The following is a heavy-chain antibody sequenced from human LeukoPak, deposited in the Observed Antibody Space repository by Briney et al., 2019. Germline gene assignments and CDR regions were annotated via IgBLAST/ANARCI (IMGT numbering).Heavy chain of an antibody. CDR1: GYTFTSYG. CDR3: ARATSSCWYARGSVAGELDY. CDR2: ISAYNGNT. J-gene: IGHJ4*02. Sequence: ASVKVSCKASGYTFTSYGISWVRQAPGQGLEWMGWISAYNGNTNYAQKLQGRVTMTTDTSTSTAYMELRSLRSDDTAVYYCARATSSCWYARGSVAGELDYWGQGTLVTVSS. V-gene: IGHV1-18*01. D-gene: IGHD6-13*01.